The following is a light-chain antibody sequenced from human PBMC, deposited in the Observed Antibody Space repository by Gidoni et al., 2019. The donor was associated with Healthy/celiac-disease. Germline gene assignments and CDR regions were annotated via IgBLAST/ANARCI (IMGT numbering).Light chain of an antibody. V-gene: IGLV1-44*01. Sequence: QSVLTPPPSASGTPGQRVTISCSRSSSNIGSNHVYWYQQIPGTAPKLLIYSNNQRPSGVPDRFSGSKSGTSASLAISGLQSEDEADYYCAAWDDSLNGWGFGGGTKL. CDR2: SNN. J-gene: IGLJ3*02. CDR1: SSNIGSNH. CDR3: AAWDDSLNGWG.